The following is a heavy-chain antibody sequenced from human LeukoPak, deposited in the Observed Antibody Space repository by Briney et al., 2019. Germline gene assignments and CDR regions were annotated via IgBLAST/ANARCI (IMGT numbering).Heavy chain of an antibody. J-gene: IGHJ5*02. CDR1: GYTFTSYY. Sequence: GASVKVSCKASGYTFTSYYMHWVRQAPGQGLEWMGIINPSGGSTSYAQKFQGRVTMTRDMSTSAVYMELSSLRSEDTAVYYCARRRTSGKNWFDPWGQGTLVTVSS. CDR3: ARRRTSGKNWFDP. V-gene: IGHV1-46*01. CDR2: INPSGGST. D-gene: IGHD6-6*01.